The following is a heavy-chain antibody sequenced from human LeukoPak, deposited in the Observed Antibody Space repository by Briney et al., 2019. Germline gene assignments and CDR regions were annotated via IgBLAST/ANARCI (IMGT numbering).Heavy chain of an antibody. V-gene: IGHV3-30*18. CDR3: AKTYYFDSGNYYCFDY. CDR2: ISYDGSNK. Sequence: GGSLRLSCAASRFTFNNYDMHWVRQAPGKGLEWVAVISYDGSNKYYADSVKGRFTISRDNSKNTLYLQMNSLGAEDTAVYYCAKTYYFDSGNYYCFDYWGQGTLVTVSS. CDR1: RFTFNNYD. J-gene: IGHJ4*02. D-gene: IGHD3-10*01.